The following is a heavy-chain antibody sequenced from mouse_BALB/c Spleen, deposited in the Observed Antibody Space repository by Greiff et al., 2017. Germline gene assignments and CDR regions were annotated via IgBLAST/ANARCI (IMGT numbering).Heavy chain of an antibody. V-gene: IGHV5-9-3*01. CDR3: ARHDAPLYDGYYAWFAY. J-gene: IGHJ3*01. D-gene: IGHD2-3*01. Sequence: EVQLVESGGGLVKPGGSLKLSCAASGFTFSSYAMSWVRQTPEKRLEWVATISSGGSYTYYPDSVKGRFTISRDNAKNTLYLQMSSLRSEDTAMYYCARHDAPLYDGYYAWFAYWGQGTLVTVSA. CDR1: GFTFSSYA. CDR2: ISSGGSYT.